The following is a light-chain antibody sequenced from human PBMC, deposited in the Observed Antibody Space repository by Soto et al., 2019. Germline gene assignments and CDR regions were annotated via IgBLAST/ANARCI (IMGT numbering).Light chain of an antibody. V-gene: IGKV1-39*01. CDR1: QSSSSS. CDR3: QQTHSIPHT. Sequence: DIQMTQSPSSLSAFVGDRVTITCRASQSSSSSLNWYQQKPGKAPILLIYAESILQGGVPSRFSGSRAGTLFTLTINSLRPEDLATYYCQQTHSIPHTFGGGTKVEIK. CDR2: AES. J-gene: IGKJ4*01.